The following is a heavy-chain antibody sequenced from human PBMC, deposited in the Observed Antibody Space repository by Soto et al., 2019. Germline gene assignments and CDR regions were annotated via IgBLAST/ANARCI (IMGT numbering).Heavy chain of an antibody. CDR2: MNPYTGNA. CDR3: ARRKERSGPHYFDS. J-gene: IGHJ4*02. D-gene: IGHD6-25*01. CDR1: GYIFTAYS. Sequence: QVHLVQSGAEVKKPGASVRVSCKASGYIFTAYSMHWVRQAPGQGFEWMGWMNPYTGNAGYAQKFQGRVTMTRNTSINTAYMELSSLTSEDTAVYFCARRKERSGPHYFDSWGQGTLVTVSS. V-gene: IGHV1-8*02.